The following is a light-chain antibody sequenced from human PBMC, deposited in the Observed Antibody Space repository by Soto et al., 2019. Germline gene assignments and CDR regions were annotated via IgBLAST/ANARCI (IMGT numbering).Light chain of an antibody. V-gene: IGLV2-8*01. Sequence: QSALTQPPSASGSPGQSVTISCAGTGSDIAVYDFVSWYQHHPDKAPKLIIYEVHKRPSGVPDRFSASKSGSTASLTVSGLQAEDEADYYCSSFAGDNTLVFGGGTQLTVL. J-gene: IGLJ2*01. CDR1: GSDIAVYDF. CDR3: SSFAGDNTLV. CDR2: EVH.